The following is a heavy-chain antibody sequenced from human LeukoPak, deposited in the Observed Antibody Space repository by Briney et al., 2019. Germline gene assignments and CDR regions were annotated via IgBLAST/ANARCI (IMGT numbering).Heavy chain of an antibody. CDR1: GGSFSGYY. Sequence: SETLSLTCAVYGGSFSGYYWSWIRQPPGKGLEWIGEINHSGSTNYNPSLKSRVTISVDTSKNQFSLKLSSVTAADTAVYCCASNPQEWASGWFDPWGQGTLVTVSS. CDR3: ASNPQEWASGWFDP. CDR2: INHSGST. D-gene: IGHD1-26*01. J-gene: IGHJ5*02. V-gene: IGHV4-34*01.